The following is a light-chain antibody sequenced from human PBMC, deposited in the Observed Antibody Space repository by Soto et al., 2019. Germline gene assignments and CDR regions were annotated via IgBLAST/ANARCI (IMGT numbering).Light chain of an antibody. CDR3: AAWDDSLNGFNYV. V-gene: IGLV1-44*01. J-gene: IGLJ1*01. CDR1: SSNIGHNP. CDR2: SNN. Sequence: QSVLTQPPSASGTLGQRVTISCSGSSSNIGHNPVNWYQRLPGTAPKLLIYSNNQRPSGVPDRFSGSKSGASASLAISGLQSEDEADYYCAAWDDSLNGFNYVFGTGTKVTVL.